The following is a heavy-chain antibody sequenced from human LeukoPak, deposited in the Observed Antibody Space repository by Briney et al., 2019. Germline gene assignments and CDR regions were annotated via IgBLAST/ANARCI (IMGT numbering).Heavy chain of an antibody. V-gene: IGHV3-66*04. D-gene: IGHD3-22*01. J-gene: IGHJ4*02. Sequence: GGSLRLSCAASGFTVSSNYMSWVRQAQGKGLEWVSVIYSGGSTYYADSVKGRFTISRDNSKNTLYLQMNSLRAEDTAVYYCARLYYYDSSGPYWGQGTLVTVSS. CDR3: ARLYYYDSSGPY. CDR2: IYSGGST. CDR1: GFTVSSNY.